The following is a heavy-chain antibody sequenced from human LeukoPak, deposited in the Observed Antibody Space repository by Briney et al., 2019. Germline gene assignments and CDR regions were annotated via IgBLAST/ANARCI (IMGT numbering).Heavy chain of an antibody. Sequence: PSETLSLTCAVYGGSFSGYYWSWIRQPPRKGLEWIGEINHSGSTNYNPSLKSRVTISVDTSKNQFSLKLSSVTAADTAVYYCASFTLHPGYSSGSHWGQGTLVTVSS. CDR2: INHSGST. J-gene: IGHJ4*02. V-gene: IGHV4-34*01. CDR1: GGSFSGYY. D-gene: IGHD6-19*01. CDR3: ASFTLHPGYSSGSH.